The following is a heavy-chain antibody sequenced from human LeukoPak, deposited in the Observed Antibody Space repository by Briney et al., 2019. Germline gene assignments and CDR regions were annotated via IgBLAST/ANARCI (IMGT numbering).Heavy chain of an antibody. J-gene: IGHJ4*02. CDR2: IYYSGST. CDR3: ARDAYRSIAAAGTDY. V-gene: IGHV4-39*07. D-gene: IGHD6-13*01. CDR1: GGSISSSSYY. Sequence: SETLSLTCTVSGGSISSSSYYWGWIRQPPGKGLEWIGSIYYSGSTYYNPSLKSGVTISVDTSKNQFSLKLSSVTAADTAVYYCARDAYRSIAAAGTDYWGQGTLVTVSS.